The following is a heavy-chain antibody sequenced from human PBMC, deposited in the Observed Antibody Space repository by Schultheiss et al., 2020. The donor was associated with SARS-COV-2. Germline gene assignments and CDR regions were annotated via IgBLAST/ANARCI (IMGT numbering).Heavy chain of an antibody. CDR2: IYYSGST. J-gene: IGHJ6*02. V-gene: IGHV4-59*01. CDR3: ARGLRDYYYGMDV. D-gene: IGHD3-16*01. Sequence: SETLSLTCTVSGGSISSYYWSWIRQPPGKGLEWIGYIYYSGSTNYNPSLKSRVTISLDTSKNQFSLKLSSVTAADTAVYYCARGLRDYYYGMDVWGQGTTVTVSS. CDR1: GGSISSYY.